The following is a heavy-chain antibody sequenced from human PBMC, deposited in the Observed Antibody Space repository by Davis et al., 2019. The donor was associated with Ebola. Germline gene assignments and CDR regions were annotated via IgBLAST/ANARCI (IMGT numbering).Heavy chain of an antibody. CDR1: GFTFSSYA. CDR3: ARATYW. V-gene: IGHV3-30-3*01. J-gene: IGHJ4*02. CDR2: ISYDGSNK. D-gene: IGHD2-8*02. Sequence: GGSLRLSCAASGFTFSSYAMHWVRQAPGKGLEWVAVISYDGSNKYYADSVKGRFTISRDNSKNTLYLQMNSLRAEDTAVYYCARATYWWGQGTLVTVSS.